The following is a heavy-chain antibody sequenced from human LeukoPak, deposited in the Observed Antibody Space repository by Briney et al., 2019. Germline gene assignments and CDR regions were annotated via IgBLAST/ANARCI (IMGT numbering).Heavy chain of an antibody. CDR2: ISYDGSNK. Sequence: PGGSLRLSCAASGFTFSSYAMHWVRQAPGKGLEWVAVISYDGSNKYYADSVKGRFTISRDNSKNTLYLQMNSLRPVDTAVYYCARVDDLDAFDIWGQGTMVTVSS. V-gene: IGHV3-30*04. CDR3: ARVDDLDAFDI. D-gene: IGHD2-2*03. J-gene: IGHJ3*02. CDR1: GFTFSSYA.